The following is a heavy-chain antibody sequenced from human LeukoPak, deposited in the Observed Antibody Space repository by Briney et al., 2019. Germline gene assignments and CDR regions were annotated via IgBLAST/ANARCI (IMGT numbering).Heavy chain of an antibody. Sequence: GGSLRLSRAASGFTFSSYEMNWVRQAPGEGLEWVSYISSSGRTFYYADSVKGRFTISRDNGKNSLYLQMNSLRVEDTAVYYCARDSRGSSWFFDYWGQGALVTVSS. D-gene: IGHD6-13*01. J-gene: IGHJ4*02. V-gene: IGHV3-48*03. CDR2: ISSSGRTF. CDR1: GFTFSSYE. CDR3: ARDSRGSSWFFDY.